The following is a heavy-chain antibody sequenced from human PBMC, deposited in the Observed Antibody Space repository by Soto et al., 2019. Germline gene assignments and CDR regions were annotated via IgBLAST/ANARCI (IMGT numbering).Heavy chain of an antibody. J-gene: IGHJ4*02. CDR2: AYYRSRWLY. D-gene: IGHD2-15*01. CDR1: GDSVSNNGAT. CDR3: ARGPPDFNSGFDY. Sequence: PSQTLSLTCAICGDSVSNNGATWNWIRQSPSRGLEWLGRAYYRSRWLYDYATSVRGRITINPDTSKNRFSLQLNSVIPADTAVYYCARGPPDFNSGFDYWGQGTPVTVSS. V-gene: IGHV6-1*01.